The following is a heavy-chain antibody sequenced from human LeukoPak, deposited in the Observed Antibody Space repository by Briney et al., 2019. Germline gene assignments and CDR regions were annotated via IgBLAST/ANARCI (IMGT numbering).Heavy chain of an antibody. CDR2: IYPGDSDT. Sequence: GESLKISCKGSGYSFTSYWIGWVRQMPGKGLEWMGIIYPGDSDTRYSPSFQGQVTISADKSISTAYLQRSSLKASDTAMYYCARRYYYGSGSYYYDYWGQGTLVTVSS. CDR3: ARRYYYGSGSYYYDY. V-gene: IGHV5-51*01. CDR1: GYSFTSYW. D-gene: IGHD3-10*01. J-gene: IGHJ4*02.